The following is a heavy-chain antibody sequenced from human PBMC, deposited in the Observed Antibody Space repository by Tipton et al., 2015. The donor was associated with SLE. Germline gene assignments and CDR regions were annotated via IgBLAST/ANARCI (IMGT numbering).Heavy chain of an antibody. D-gene: IGHD7-27*01. V-gene: IGHV4-4*07. Sequence: LRLSCTVSGGSISSYYWSWIRQPAGKGLEWIGRIYTSGSTNYNPSLKSRVTMSVDTSKNQFSLKLGSVTAADTAVYYCARGPMGILDYWGQGTLVTVSS. CDR1: GGSISSYY. CDR3: ARGPMGILDY. CDR2: IYTSGST. J-gene: IGHJ4*02.